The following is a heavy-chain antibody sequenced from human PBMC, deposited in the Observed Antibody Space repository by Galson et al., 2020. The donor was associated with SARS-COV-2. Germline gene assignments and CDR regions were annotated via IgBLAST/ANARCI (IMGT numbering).Heavy chain of an antibody. D-gene: IGHD3-10*01. Sequence: GESLKISCAASGFTVNNYWMYWVRQAPGKGLVWVSRINSHGSGTSSADSVKGRFTISRDNAKNTLYLQMNSLRDEDTAVYYCARGGGTIYYYYMDVCGKGTTVTVSS. V-gene: IGHV3-74*01. CDR1: GFTVNNYW. CDR3: ARGGGTIYYYYMDV. J-gene: IGHJ6*03. CDR2: INSHGSGT.